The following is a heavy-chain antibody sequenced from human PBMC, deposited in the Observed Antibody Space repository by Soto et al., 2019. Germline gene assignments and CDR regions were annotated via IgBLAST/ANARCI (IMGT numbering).Heavy chain of an antibody. CDR1: GGSMNNYY. Sequence: PSETMSLTCTVSGGSMNNYYWSWIRQAPGKGLQYIGYISYMGTTNYNPSLKSRVTISVDTSKNQFSLKLTSVTAADTSFYYCAKAVKGWRSNFDVWGRGILVTFS. CDR3: AKAVKGWRSNFDV. V-gene: IGHV4-59*08. CDR2: ISYMGTT. J-gene: IGHJ1*01. D-gene: IGHD1-1*01.